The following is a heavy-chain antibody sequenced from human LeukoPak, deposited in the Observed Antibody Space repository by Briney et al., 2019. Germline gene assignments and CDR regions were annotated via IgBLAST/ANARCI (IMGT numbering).Heavy chain of an antibody. CDR2: INPSGGST. Sequence: ASVKVSCKASGYTFTSYYMHWVRQAPGQGLEWMGIINPSGGSTSYAQKFQGRVTMTRDMSTSTVYMGLSSLRSEDTAVYYCARDKPRRVLAQQLATGGWFDPWGQGTLVTVSS. V-gene: IGHV1-46*01. D-gene: IGHD6-13*01. CDR3: ARDKPRRVLAQQLATGGWFDP. J-gene: IGHJ5*02. CDR1: GYTFTSYY.